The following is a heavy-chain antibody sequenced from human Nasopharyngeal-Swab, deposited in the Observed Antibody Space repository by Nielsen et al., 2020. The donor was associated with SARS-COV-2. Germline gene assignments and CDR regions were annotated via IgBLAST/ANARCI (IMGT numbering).Heavy chain of an antibody. CDR3: ARDSRVAYSMDV. V-gene: IGHV3-48*02. D-gene: IGHD2-15*01. Sequence: WIRQSPGKGLEWVSYISGGSRAIYYADSVKGRFTISRDNGKNSLYLQMSSLRDEDTAVYYCARDSRVAYSMDVWGQGTTVTSP. CDR2: ISGGSRAI. J-gene: IGHJ6*02.